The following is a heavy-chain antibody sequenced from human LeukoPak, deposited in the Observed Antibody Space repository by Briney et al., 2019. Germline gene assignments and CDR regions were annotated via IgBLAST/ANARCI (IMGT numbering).Heavy chain of an antibody. D-gene: IGHD1-14*01. Sequence: PGGSLRLSCAASGFTFSSYSMNWVRQAPGKGLEWVSYISSSSSTIYYADSVKGRFTISRDNAKNSLYLQMNSLRSEDTAVYYCARAAPTSPPAGWGQGTMVTVSS. V-gene: IGHV3-48*01. CDR3: ARAAPTSPPAG. CDR1: GFTFSSYS. CDR2: ISSSSSTI. J-gene: IGHJ3*01.